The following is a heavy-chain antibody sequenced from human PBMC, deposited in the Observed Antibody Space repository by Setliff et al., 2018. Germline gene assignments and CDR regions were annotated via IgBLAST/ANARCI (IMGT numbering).Heavy chain of an antibody. CDR3: ASNWIGYPHRFDP. V-gene: IGHV4-61*09. CDR1: DDSISSRHYY. Sequence: SETLSLTCTVSDDSISSRHYYWSWIRQPAGKGLEWLGHIYTSGTTNYNPSLKSRVTISADTSKNQFSLRLTSVTAADTAIYYCASNWIGYPHRFDPWGQGTLVTVSS. CDR2: IYTSGTT. D-gene: IGHD2-15*01. J-gene: IGHJ5*02.